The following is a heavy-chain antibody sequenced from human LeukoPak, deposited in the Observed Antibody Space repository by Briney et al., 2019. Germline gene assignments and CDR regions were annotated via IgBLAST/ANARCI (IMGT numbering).Heavy chain of an antibody. J-gene: IGHJ4*02. CDR3: ARISGSYYTLDY. V-gene: IGHV1-46*01. D-gene: IGHD1-26*01. CDR2: INPSGGST. Sequence: ASVKVSCKASGYTFTGYYMHWVRQAPGQGLEWMGIINPSGGSTSYAQKFQGRVTMTRDTSTSTVYMELSSLRSEDTAVYYCARISGSYYTLDYWGQGTLVTVSS. CDR1: GYTFTGYY.